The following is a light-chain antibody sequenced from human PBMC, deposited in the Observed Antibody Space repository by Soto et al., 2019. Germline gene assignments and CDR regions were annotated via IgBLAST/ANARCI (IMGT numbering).Light chain of an antibody. CDR3: AAWDDSLNGPGV. V-gene: IGLV1-44*01. CDR1: SSNIGSNT. J-gene: IGLJ2*01. Sequence: QSVLTQPPSASGTPGQRVTISCSGSSSNIGSNTVNWYQQLPGTAPKLLIYSKNQRPSGVPDRFSGSKSGTSASLAISGLQSEDEADYYCAAWDDSLNGPGVFGGGTKLTVL. CDR2: SKN.